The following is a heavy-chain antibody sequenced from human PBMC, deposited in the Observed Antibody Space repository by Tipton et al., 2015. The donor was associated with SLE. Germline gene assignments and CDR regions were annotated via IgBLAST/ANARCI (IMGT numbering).Heavy chain of an antibody. J-gene: IGHJ6*02. Sequence: QSGAEVKKPGASVKVSCKASGYTFTGCYMHWVRQAPGQGLEWMGRINPNSGGTNHAQKFQGRVTMTRDTSISTAYMELSRLKSDDTAVYYCARISVDTTMAQRVDYGMDVWGQGTTVTVSS. CDR3: ARISVDTTMAQRVDYGMDV. CDR2: INPNSGGT. CDR1: GYTFTGCY. V-gene: IGHV1-2*06. D-gene: IGHD5-18*01.